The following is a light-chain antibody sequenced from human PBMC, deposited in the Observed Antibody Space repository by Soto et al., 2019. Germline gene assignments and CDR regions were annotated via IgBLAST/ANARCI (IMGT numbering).Light chain of an antibody. Sequence: QSVLTQPPSASGTPGQTITISCSGSNSNIGSHTVNWYQHLPGTAPKLLIYSNDQRPSGVPDRFSGSKSGTSASLAIYGLQSEDEADYYFSAWDDSLYLVFGEGTKLTVL. CDR2: SND. CDR1: NSNIGSHT. CDR3: SAWDDSLYLV. J-gene: IGLJ3*02. V-gene: IGLV1-44*01.